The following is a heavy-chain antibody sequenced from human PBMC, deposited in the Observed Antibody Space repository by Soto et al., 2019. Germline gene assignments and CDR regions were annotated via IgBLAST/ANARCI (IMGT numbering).Heavy chain of an antibody. CDR2: MNPNSGNT. Sequence: QVQLVQSGAEVKKPGASVKVSCKASGYTFTSYDINWVRQATGQGLEWMGWMNPNSGNTGYAQKFQGRVTMTRNTSISTGYMELSSLRSEDTAVYYCARGQWEQWLVHQYNWFDPWGQGTLVTVSS. V-gene: IGHV1-8*01. CDR1: GYTFTSYD. D-gene: IGHD6-19*01. J-gene: IGHJ5*02. CDR3: ARGQWEQWLVHQYNWFDP.